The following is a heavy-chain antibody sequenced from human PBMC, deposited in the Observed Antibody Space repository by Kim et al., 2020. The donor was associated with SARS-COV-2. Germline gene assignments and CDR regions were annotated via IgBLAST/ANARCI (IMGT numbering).Heavy chain of an antibody. D-gene: IGHD1-26*01. J-gene: IGHJ4*02. Sequence: YNPSPKGRVTISGDTSKNQCSLNMRSVTAADTAVYYCACNVGSTPDYYFDYWGRGALVTVSS. CDR3: ACNVGSTPDYYFDY. V-gene: IGHV4-61*06.